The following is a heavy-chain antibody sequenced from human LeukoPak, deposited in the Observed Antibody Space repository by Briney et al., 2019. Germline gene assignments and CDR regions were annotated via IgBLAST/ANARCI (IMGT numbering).Heavy chain of an antibody. D-gene: IGHD6-6*01. CDR1: GFIFSDYY. Sequence: GGSLRLSCAASGFIFSDYYMSWVRQAPGKGLEWVSAISGSGGSTYYADSVKGRFTISRDNSKNTLYLQMNSLRAEDTAVYYRAKVGSSSSPYYYYYMDVWGKGTTVTVSS. CDR3: AKVGSSSSPYYYYYMDV. V-gene: IGHV3-23*01. CDR2: ISGSGGST. J-gene: IGHJ6*03.